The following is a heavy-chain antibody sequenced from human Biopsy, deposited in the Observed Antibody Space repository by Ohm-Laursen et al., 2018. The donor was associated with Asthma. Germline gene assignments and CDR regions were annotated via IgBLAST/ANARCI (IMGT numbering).Heavy chain of an antibody. Sequence: ASAKVSCKVSGYTFISYAIHWVRQAPGQRLEWMGWINAVNGNTKYSQKFQGRVTITRDTSASTAYMELSSLRSEDTAVYYCAKDTEGRYDFWSGLSYNYYGMDVWGQGTTVTVSS. CDR3: AKDTEGRYDFWSGLSYNYYGMDV. V-gene: IGHV1-3*01. CDR2: INAVNGNT. D-gene: IGHD3-3*01. J-gene: IGHJ6*02. CDR1: GYTFISYA.